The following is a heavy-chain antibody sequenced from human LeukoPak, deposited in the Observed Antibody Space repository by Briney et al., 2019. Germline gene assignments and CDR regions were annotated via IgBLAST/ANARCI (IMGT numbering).Heavy chain of an antibody. CDR3: AKALGSRSMIVVVIHGY. Sequence: ETLSLTCAVYGGSFSGYYWSWVRQAPGKGLEWVSAISGSGGSTYYADSVKGRFTISRDNSKNTLYLQMNSLRAEDTAVYYCAKALGSRSMIVVVIHGYWGQGTLVTVSS. CDR2: ISGSGGST. J-gene: IGHJ4*02. V-gene: IGHV3-23*01. CDR1: GGSFSGYY. D-gene: IGHD3-22*01.